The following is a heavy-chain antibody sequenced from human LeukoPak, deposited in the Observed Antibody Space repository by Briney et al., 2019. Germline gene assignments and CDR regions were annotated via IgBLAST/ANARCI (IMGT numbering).Heavy chain of an antibody. D-gene: IGHD3-22*01. Sequence: GGSLRLSCAASGFTFSTYNMNWVRQAPGKGLEWVSSISSSSSYIYYADSVKGRFTISRDNAKNSLFLQMNSLRAEDTAVYYCARVPTYDSSGYYFPMDYWGQGTLVTVSS. CDR1: GFTFSTYN. V-gene: IGHV3-21*01. CDR2: ISSSSSYI. J-gene: IGHJ4*02. CDR3: ARVPTYDSSGYYFPMDY.